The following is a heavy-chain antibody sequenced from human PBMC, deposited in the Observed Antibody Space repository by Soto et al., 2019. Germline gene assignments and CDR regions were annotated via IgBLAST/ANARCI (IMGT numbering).Heavy chain of an antibody. CDR1: GFTFDSYG. D-gene: IGHD4-17*01. CDR2: ISSDGNNK. CDR3: AKDLLPNTVTTCGS. V-gene: IGHV3-30*18. J-gene: IGHJ5*02. Sequence: QVQLVESGGGVVQPGRSLRLSCAASGFTFDSYGMHWVRQAPGKGLEWVAVISSDGNNKYYADSVKGRFTISRDIFKNTLYLQMSSLRADDTAVYYCAKDLLPNTVTTCGSWGQGTLVTVSS.